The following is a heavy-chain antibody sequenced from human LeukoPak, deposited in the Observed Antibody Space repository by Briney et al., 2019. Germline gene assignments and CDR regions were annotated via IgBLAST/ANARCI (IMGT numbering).Heavy chain of an antibody. CDR1: GYTFTSYG. V-gene: IGHV1-18*01. D-gene: IGHD2-2*01. CDR2: ISAYNGNT. Sequence: ASVKVSCMASGYTFTSYGISWVRQAPGQGLEWMGWISAYNGNTNYAQKLQGRVTMTTDTSTSTAYMELRSLRSDDTAVYYCARDVGYCSSTSCPRNWFDPWGQGTLVTVSS. J-gene: IGHJ5*02. CDR3: ARDVGYCSSTSCPRNWFDP.